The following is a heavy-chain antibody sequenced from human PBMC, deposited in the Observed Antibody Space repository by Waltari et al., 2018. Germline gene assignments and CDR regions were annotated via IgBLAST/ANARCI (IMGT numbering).Heavy chain of an antibody. J-gene: IGHJ6*02. CDR3: ARDYGMDV. CDR2: INNDGSST. CDR1: GCTFSTYW. Sequence: EVQLVESGGGLVQPGGSLRLSGAASGCTFSTYWMNWVRQAPGKGLVWVSRINNDGSSTSYADSVKGRFTISRDNARNTLYLQMSSLRVEDTAVYYCARDYGMDVWGQGTTVTVSS. V-gene: IGHV3-74*01.